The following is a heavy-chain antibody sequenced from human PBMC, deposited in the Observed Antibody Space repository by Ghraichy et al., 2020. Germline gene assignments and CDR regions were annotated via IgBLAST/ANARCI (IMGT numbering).Heavy chain of an antibody. Sequence: SETLSLTCTVSGGSISSDYWSWIRQPPGKGLEWIGYIYYSGSTNYNPSLKSRVTISVDTSKNQFSLKLSSVTAADTAVYYCARSSRYFDWLLHLPNYYYSGMDVWGQGTTVTVSS. J-gene: IGHJ6*02. D-gene: IGHD3-9*01. CDR2: IYYSGST. CDR1: GGSISSDY. CDR3: ARSSRYFDWLLHLPNYYYSGMDV. V-gene: IGHV4-59*08.